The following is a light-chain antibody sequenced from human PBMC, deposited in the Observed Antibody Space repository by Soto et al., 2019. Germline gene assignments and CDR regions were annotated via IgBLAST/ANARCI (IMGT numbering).Light chain of an antibody. V-gene: IGLV2-14*01. Sequence: QSAPTQPASVSGSPGQSITISCTGTSSDVGGYNYVSWYQQHPGKAPKLMIYEVSNRPSGVSNRFSGFKSGNTASLTISGLQAEDEADYYCSSYTSSSTLVVFGGGTQLTVL. CDR1: SSDVGGYNY. J-gene: IGLJ2*01. CDR3: SSYTSSSTLVV. CDR2: EVS.